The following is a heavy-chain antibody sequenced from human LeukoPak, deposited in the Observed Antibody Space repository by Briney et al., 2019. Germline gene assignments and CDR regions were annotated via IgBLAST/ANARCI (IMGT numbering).Heavy chain of an antibody. V-gene: IGHV3-7*05. D-gene: IGHD6-13*01. CDR1: GFTFSNYW. CDR2: IKQDGSEK. CDR3: ARVIAAAGTGDDY. J-gene: IGHJ4*02. Sequence: PGGSLRLSCAASGFTFSNYWMSWARQASGKGLEWVANIKQDGSEKNYVDSAKGRFTISRDNAKNSLYLQMNSLRVEDTAVYYCARVIAAAGTGDDYWGQGTLVTVSS.